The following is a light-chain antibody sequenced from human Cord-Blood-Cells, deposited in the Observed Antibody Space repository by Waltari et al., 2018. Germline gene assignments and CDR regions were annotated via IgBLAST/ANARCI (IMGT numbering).Light chain of an antibody. J-gene: IGKJ3*01. Sequence: AIRLTQSPSSFSASTGDRVTITCLASQGISRSLAWYQQKPVKAHKLLIYAASTLQSGVPSRFSGSGSGTDFTLTISCLQSEDFATYYCQQYYSYPFTFGPGTKVDIK. V-gene: IGKV1-8*01. CDR3: QQYYSYPFT. CDR2: AAS. CDR1: QGISRS.